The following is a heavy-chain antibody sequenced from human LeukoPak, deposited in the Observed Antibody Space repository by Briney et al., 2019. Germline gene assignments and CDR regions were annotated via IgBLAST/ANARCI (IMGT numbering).Heavy chain of an antibody. Sequence: SETLSLTCTVSGGSISSYYWSWIRQPAGKGLEWIGRIYTSGSTNYNPSLKSRVTMSVDTSKNQFSLKLSSVTAADTACYYGARDLAGKGYFDYGAREPWSPSPQ. CDR2: IYTSGST. CDR3: ARDLAGKGYFDY. CDR1: GGSISSYY. J-gene: IGHJ4*02. V-gene: IGHV4-4*07. D-gene: IGHD6-19*01.